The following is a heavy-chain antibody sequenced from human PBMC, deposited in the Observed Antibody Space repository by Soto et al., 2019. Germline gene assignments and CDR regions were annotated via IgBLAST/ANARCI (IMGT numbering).Heavy chain of an antibody. Sequence: PSETLSLTCTVSGGSISSYYLSWIRQPPGKGLEWIGYIYYSGSTNYNPSLKSRVTISVDTSKNQFSLKLSSVTAADTAVYYCARTLRDYFDYWGQGTLVTVSS. CDR3: ARTLRDYFDY. CDR1: GGSISSYY. CDR2: IYYSGST. D-gene: IGHD5-12*01. V-gene: IGHV4-59*01. J-gene: IGHJ4*02.